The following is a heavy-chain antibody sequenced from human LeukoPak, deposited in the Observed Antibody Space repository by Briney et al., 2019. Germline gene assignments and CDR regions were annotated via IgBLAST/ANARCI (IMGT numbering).Heavy chain of an antibody. D-gene: IGHD2-15*01. CDR1: GYTFTDYY. J-gene: IGHJ4*02. CDR3: ARHHCGGGGSCYPIDY. V-gene: IGHV1-2*02. CDR2: IHPNSGVT. Sequence: ASVKVSCKASGYTFTDYYLHWVRLAPGQGFEWMAWIHPNSGVTKYAQKFQGRVTVTRDTSISTLYMELTRLTSDDTAVYYCARHHCGGGGSCYPIDYWGQGTLVTVSS.